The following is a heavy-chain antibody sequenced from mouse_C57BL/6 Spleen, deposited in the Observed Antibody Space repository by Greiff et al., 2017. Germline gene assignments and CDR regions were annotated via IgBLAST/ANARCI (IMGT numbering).Heavy chain of an antibody. CDR1: GFNIKDDY. V-gene: IGHV14-4*01. Sequence: EVQLQQSGAELVRPGASVKLSCTASGFNIKDDYMHWVKPRPEQGLEWIGWIDPENGDTEYASKFQGKATITADTSSNTAYLQLSSLTSEDTAVYYCTTRDGYSFAYWGQGTLVTVSA. D-gene: IGHD2-3*01. CDR2: IDPENGDT. CDR3: TTRDGYSFAY. J-gene: IGHJ3*01.